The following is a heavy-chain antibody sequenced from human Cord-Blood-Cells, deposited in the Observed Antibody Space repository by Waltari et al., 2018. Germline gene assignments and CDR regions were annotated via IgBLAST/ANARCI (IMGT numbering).Heavy chain of an antibody. J-gene: IGHJ3*02. D-gene: IGHD6-13*01. Sequence: QVQLVQSGAEVKKPGASVKVSCKASGYTLRGYYMLWVRQAPGQGLEWMGWINPNSGGTNYAQKFQGRVTMTRDTSISTAYMELSRLRSDDTAVYYCARDGGSSSWYAFDIWGQGTMVTVSS. CDR1: GYTLRGYY. V-gene: IGHV1-2*02. CDR3: ARDGGSSSWYAFDI. CDR2: INPNSGGT.